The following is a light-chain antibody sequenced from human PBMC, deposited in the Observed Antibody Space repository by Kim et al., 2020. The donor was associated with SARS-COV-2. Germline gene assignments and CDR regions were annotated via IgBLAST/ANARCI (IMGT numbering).Light chain of an antibody. CDR3: NSRDNSDVHVI. CDR1: SLSDFY. V-gene: IGLV3-19*01. CDR2: GDN. J-gene: IGLJ2*01. Sequence: ALGQTVTITCQGDSLSDFYASWFQQKPGQAPLLVIYGDNNRPSGIPDRFSVSNSETTSSLTIAGAQTEDEADYFCNSRDNSDVHVIFGKGTQLTVL.